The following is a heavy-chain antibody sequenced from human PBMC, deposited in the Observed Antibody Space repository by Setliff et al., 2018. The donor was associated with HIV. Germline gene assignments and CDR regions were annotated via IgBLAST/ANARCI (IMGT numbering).Heavy chain of an antibody. CDR2: IISIFDKA. J-gene: IGHJ3*02. CDR1: GYTFSDYY. CDR3: ARGGVRGYSYGEAFDI. Sequence: SVKVSCKASGYTFSDYYLHWVRQAPGQGLEWMGGIISIFDKANYAQEFHGRLTITADDSTRTVYMELNSLGSGDTAIYYCARGGVRGYSYGEAFDIWGQGTLVTVSS. V-gene: IGHV1-69*13. D-gene: IGHD5-18*01.